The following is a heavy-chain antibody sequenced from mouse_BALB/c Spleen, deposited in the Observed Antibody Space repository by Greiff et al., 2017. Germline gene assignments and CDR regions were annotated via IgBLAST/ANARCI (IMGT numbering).Heavy chain of an antibody. J-gene: IGHJ2*01. V-gene: IGHV1-87*01. Sequence: QVQLKESGAELARPGASVKLSCKASGYTFTSYWMQWVKQRPGQGLEWIGAIYPGDGDTRYTQKFKGKATLTADKSSSTAYMQLSSLASEDSAVYYCARLAFITTVVAHFDYWGQGTTLTVSS. CDR1: GYTFTSYW. CDR2: IYPGDGDT. D-gene: IGHD1-1*01. CDR3: ARLAFITTVVAHFDY.